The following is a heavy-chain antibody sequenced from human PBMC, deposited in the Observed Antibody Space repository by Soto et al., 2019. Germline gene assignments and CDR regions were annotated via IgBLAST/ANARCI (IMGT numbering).Heavy chain of an antibody. J-gene: IGHJ4*02. V-gene: IGHV1-2*02. CDR1: GYTFTGYY. Sequence: ASVKVSCKASGYTFTGYYMHWVRQAPGQGLEWMGWINPNSGGTNYAQKFQGRVTMTRDTSISTAYMELSRLRSDDTAVYCCARDLDYGDYEYYFDYWGQGTLVTVSS. CDR3: ARDLDYGDYEYYFDY. CDR2: INPNSGGT. D-gene: IGHD4-17*01.